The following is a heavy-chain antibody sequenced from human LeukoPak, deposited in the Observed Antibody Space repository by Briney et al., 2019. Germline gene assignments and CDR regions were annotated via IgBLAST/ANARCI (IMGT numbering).Heavy chain of an antibody. J-gene: IGHJ4*02. CDR1: GFTFSSYA. CDR2: SSGSGGST. D-gene: IGHD3-10*01. V-gene: IGHV3-23*01. Sequence: PGGSLRLSCAASGFTFSSYAMSWVRQAPGKGLEWVSASSGSGGSTYYADSVKGRFTISRDNSKNTLYLQMNSLRAEDTAVYYCAKDGRFVWYYYGSGSGYWGQGTLVTVSS. CDR3: AKDGRFVWYYYGSGSGY.